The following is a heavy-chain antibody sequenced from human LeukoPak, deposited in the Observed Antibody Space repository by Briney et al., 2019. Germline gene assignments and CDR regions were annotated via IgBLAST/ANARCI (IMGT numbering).Heavy chain of an antibody. CDR2: INPSGGST. V-gene: IGHV1-46*01. D-gene: IGHD6-25*01. Sequence: GASVKVSCKASGYIFTSYYIHWVRQAPGQGLECMGIINPSGGSTGYAQKFQGRVTMTRDTSTSTVYMELNSLRSDDTAVYHCARALPHVRSGYYYYYMDVWGKGTTVTISS. J-gene: IGHJ6*03. CDR1: GYIFTSYY. CDR3: ARALPHVRSGYYYYYMDV.